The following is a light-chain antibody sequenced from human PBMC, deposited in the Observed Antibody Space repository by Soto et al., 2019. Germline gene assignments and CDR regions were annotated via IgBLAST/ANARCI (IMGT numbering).Light chain of an antibody. CDR1: QSISNY. CDR2: AAS. V-gene: IGKV1-39*01. J-gene: IGKJ1*01. CDR3: QQSYSRT. Sequence: DLQLTQSPSSLSASVGDRVSISCRASQSISNYLNWYQQKPGKAPKVLIFAASRLQSGVPSRFSGSGSGTDFALTISSLQPEDFATYYCQQSYSRTFGQGTKVEI.